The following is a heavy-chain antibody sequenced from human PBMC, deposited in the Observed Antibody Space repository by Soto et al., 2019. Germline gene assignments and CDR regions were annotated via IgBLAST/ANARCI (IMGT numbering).Heavy chain of an antibody. CDR2: IWYDGSKK. CDR1: GFTFSGFG. V-gene: IGHV3-33*01. D-gene: IGHD4-17*01. J-gene: IGHJ3*02. CDR3: ARGRGGSYGGNSAHFDI. Sequence: QVQLVESGGGVVQPGTSLRLSCEASGFTFSGFGMHWVRQAPGKGLEWVAVIWYDGSKKYYADCVKGRFTISRDNSKNALYLQMNSMSAEDTDVYYCARGRGGSYGGNSAHFDIWGQGTLVTVSS.